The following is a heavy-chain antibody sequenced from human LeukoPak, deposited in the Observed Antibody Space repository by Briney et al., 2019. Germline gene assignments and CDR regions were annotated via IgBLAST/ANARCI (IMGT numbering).Heavy chain of an antibody. CDR2: ISSSSSYI. Sequence: GGSLRLSCAASGFTFSSYSMNWVRQAPGKGLEWVSSISSSSSYIYYADSVKGRSTISRDNAKNSLYLQMNSLRAEDTAVYYCARDRPGGSSTTYWGQGTLVTVSS. J-gene: IGHJ4*02. D-gene: IGHD2-2*01. V-gene: IGHV3-21*01. CDR3: ARDRPGGSSTTY. CDR1: GFTFSSYS.